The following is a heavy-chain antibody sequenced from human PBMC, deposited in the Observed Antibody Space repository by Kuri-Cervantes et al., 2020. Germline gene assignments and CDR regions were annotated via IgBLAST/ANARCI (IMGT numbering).Heavy chain of an antibody. CDR3: ARWRSGICED. V-gene: IGHV3-21*04. CDR2: ISNSSSYI. CDR1: GFTFSSYS. J-gene: IGHJ4*02. D-gene: IGHD3-10*01. Sequence: GGSLRLSCAASGFTFSSYSMNWVRQAPGKGLEWVSSISNSSSYIYYAVSVKGRFTISRDNAKNSLYLQMNSLKTEDTAVYCCARWRSGICEDWGQGTLVTVSS.